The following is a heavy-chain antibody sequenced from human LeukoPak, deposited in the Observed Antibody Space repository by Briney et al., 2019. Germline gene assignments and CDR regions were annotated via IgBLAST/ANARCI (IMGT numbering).Heavy chain of an antibody. D-gene: IGHD5-24*01. Sequence: GGSLRLSCAASGFTFSSYAFHWVRQAPGKGLEWVAVISYDGSNTYYADSVKGRFTISRDNSKNTLFLQMNSLRAEDTAVYYCARGPLTGRWPDMGFDYWGQGTLVTVSS. V-gene: IGHV3-30-3*01. CDR1: GFTFSSYA. CDR3: ARGPLTGRWPDMGFDY. J-gene: IGHJ4*02. CDR2: ISYDGSNT.